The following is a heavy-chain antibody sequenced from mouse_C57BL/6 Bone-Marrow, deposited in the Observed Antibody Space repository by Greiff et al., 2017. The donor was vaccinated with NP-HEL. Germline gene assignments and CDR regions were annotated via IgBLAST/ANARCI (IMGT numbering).Heavy chain of an antibody. CDR1: GYAFSSSW. CDR3: ARPIYYDYDDYYAMDY. Sequence: VKLVESGPELVKPGASVKISCKASGYAFSSSWMNWVKQRPGKGLEWIGRIYPGDGDTNYNGKFKGKATLTADKSSSTAYMQLSSLTSEDSAVYFCARPIYYDYDDYYAMDYWGQGTSVTVSS. J-gene: IGHJ4*01. D-gene: IGHD2-4*01. CDR2: IYPGDGDT. V-gene: IGHV1-82*01.